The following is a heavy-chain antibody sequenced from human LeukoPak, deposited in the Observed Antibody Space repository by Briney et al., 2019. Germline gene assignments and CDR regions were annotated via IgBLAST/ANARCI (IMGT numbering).Heavy chain of an antibody. CDR1: GGSFSGYY. CDR2: INHSGST. J-gene: IGHJ5*02. V-gene: IGHV4-34*01. Sequence: SETLSLTCAVYGGSFSGYYWSWIRQPPGKGLEWIGEINHSGSTNYNPSLKSRVTISVDTSKNQFSLKLSSVTAADTAVYYCARGKGPYCSGGSCPGPSWLDPWGQGTLVTVSS. D-gene: IGHD2-15*01. CDR3: ARGKGPYCSGGSCPGPSWLDP.